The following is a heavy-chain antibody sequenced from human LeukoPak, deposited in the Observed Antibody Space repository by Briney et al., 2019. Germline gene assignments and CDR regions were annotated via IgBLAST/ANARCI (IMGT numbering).Heavy chain of an antibody. V-gene: IGHV1-69*05. CDR3: ARDVPKYYYDGSGYFYT. Sequence: ASVTVSCKASGGTFSSYAISWVRQAPGQGLEWMGGIIPILGTANYAQKVQGRVTITTDESTSSDYMEMSSLRSQDTAVYYCARDVPKYYYDGSGYFYTWGQGTLVTVSS. CDR1: GGTFSSYA. J-gene: IGHJ5*02. CDR2: IIPILGTA. D-gene: IGHD3-22*01.